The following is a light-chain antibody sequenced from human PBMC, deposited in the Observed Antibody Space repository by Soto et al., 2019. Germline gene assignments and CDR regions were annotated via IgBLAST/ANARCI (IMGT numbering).Light chain of an antibody. CDR1: QNVNDY. Sequence: DIQMTQTPSTLSASVGDRVTINCRASQNVNDYLAWYQQKPGNSPKVLIYDASTLESGVPSRFSGSGSGTEFTLTISGPQADDFATYYCQQYSSHRTFGQGTKVDIK. V-gene: IGKV1-5*01. CDR3: QQYSSHRT. J-gene: IGKJ1*01. CDR2: DAS.